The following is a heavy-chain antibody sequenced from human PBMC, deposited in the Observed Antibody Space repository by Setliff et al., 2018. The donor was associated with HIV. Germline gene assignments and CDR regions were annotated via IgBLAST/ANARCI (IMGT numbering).Heavy chain of an antibody. CDR2: IYSNGKT. CDR1: GGSISSRSYY. CDR3: VRESPDGLDY. V-gene: IGHV4-61*02. J-gene: IGHJ4*02. Sequence: ASETLSLTCTVSGGSISSRSYYWSWLRQPAGKGLEWIGRIYSNGKTDYNPSLKSRVTISEDTSKNQFSLKVNSVTAADTAMYFCVRESPDGLDYWGQGSLVTVSS. D-gene: IGHD2-8*01.